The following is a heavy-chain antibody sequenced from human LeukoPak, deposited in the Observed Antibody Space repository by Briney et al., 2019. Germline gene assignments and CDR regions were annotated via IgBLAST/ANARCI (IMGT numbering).Heavy chain of an antibody. J-gene: IGHJ4*02. CDR1: GFTFRSYG. Sequence: GGSLRLSCEASGFTFRSYGMSWVRQAPGKGLEWVANIKQDGSEKYYVDSVKGRFTISRDNAKNSLYLQMNSLRAEDTAVYYCARDQGPLDYWGQGTLVTVSS. V-gene: IGHV3-7*01. CDR2: IKQDGSEK. CDR3: ARDQGPLDY.